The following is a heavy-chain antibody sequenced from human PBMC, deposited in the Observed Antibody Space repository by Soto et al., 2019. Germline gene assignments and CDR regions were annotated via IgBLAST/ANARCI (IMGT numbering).Heavy chain of an antibody. CDR1: GGSISSGGYY. Sequence: QVQLQESGPGLVKPSQTLSLTCTVSGGSISSGGYYWSWIRQHPGKGLEWIGYIYYSGSTYYNPSHKSRIPTXVXTSNNQFLLKLSSVTAAETAVYYGARGGGRSPGLDVWGQGTTVTVSS. CDR3: ARGGGRSPGLDV. CDR2: IYYSGST. V-gene: IGHV4-31*03. J-gene: IGHJ6*02. D-gene: IGHD2-15*01.